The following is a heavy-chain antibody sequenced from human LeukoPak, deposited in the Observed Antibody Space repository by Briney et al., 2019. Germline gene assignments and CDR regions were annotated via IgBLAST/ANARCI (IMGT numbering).Heavy chain of an antibody. CDR2: IYWSGTT. V-gene: IGHV4-59*01. CDR3: ARGVVGVLGY. Sequence: SETLSLTCTVSGGSISSYYWSWIRQPPGKGLEWIGYIYWSGTTNYNPSLKSRVTISVDTSKNQFSLKLSSVTAADTAVYYCARGVVGVLGYWGQGTLVTVSS. CDR1: GGSISSYY. J-gene: IGHJ4*02. D-gene: IGHD1-26*01.